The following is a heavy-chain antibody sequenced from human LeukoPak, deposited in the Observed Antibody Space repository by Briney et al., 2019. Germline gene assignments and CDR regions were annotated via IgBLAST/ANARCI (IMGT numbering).Heavy chain of an antibody. V-gene: IGHV3-23*01. CDR1: GFTFSSYA. CDR3: AKGGYCSSTSCYRPQYYYMDV. D-gene: IGHD2-2*03. Sequence: GGSLRLSSAASGFTFSSYAMSWLRQAPGTGLEWVSSISGSGGSTCYADAGTGRFTISRDNSKNTLYLQMNSLRAEDTAVYYCAKGGYCSSTSCYRPQYYYMDVWGKGATVTVSS. J-gene: IGHJ6*03. CDR2: ISGSGGST.